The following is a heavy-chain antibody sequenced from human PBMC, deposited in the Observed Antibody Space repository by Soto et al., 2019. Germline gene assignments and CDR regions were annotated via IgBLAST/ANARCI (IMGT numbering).Heavy chain of an antibody. CDR2: IYYSGST. J-gene: IGHJ4*02. V-gene: IGHV4-59*08. CDR1: GGSISSYY. CDR3: ARLGRWLQALDS. D-gene: IGHD5-12*01. Sequence: SETLSLSCTVSGGSISSYYWSRIRQPPGKGLEWIGYIYYSGSTNYNPSLKSRVTISVDTSKNQFSLKLRSVSAADTSVYYCARLGRWLQALDSWGQGTLVTVSS.